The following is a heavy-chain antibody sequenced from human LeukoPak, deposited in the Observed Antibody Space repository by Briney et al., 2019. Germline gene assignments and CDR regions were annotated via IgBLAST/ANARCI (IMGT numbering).Heavy chain of an antibody. CDR1: GFPFSTYA. J-gene: IGHJ4*02. CDR2: ITGSGGFT. CDR3: VRSLDY. V-gene: IGHV3-23*01. Sequence: GGSLRLSCAASGFPFSTYAMNWVRQAPGKGLEWVSVITGSGGFTQYADSVKGRFTISRDNSKNTVYLQMNSLRVEDTALYYCVRSLDYWGQGTLDTVSS.